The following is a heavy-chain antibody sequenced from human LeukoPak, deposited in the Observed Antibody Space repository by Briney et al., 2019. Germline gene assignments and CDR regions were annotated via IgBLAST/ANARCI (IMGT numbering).Heavy chain of an antibody. Sequence: SVTVSCTASGGTFSSYAISWVRQAPGQGLEWMGGIIPIFGTANYAQKFQGRVTITADESTSTAYMELSSLRSEDTAVYYCARGGYDILTGSYYYYGMDVWGQGTTVTVSS. CDR3: ARGGYDILTGSYYYYGMDV. CDR1: GGTFSSYA. J-gene: IGHJ6*02. CDR2: IIPIFGTA. V-gene: IGHV1-69*01. D-gene: IGHD3-9*01.